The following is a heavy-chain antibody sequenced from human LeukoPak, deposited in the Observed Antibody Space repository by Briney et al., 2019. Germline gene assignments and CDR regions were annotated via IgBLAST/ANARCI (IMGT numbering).Heavy chain of an antibody. Sequence: GGSLRLSCAASGFTFSSYSMNWVRQAPGKGLEWVSSISSSSSYIYYADSVKGRFTISRDNAKHTLYLQMNSLRAEDTAVYYCERGGFDTIGFDYWGQGTLVTVSS. CDR3: ERGGFDTIGFDY. J-gene: IGHJ4*02. D-gene: IGHD3-10*01. V-gene: IGHV3-21*01. CDR2: ISSSSSYI. CDR1: GFTFSSYS.